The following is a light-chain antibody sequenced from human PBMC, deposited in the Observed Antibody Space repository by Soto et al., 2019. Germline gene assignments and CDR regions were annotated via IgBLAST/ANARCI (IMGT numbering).Light chain of an antibody. V-gene: IGKV3-15*01. CDR3: QRYDHWPPWT. Sequence: EIVLTQSPGTLSLSPGQGATLSCRSSQHISSTFLAWYQQKPGQAPRLLIFAASSRATGIPVRFSGSGSGTEFTLTISNLQSEDFAVYYCQRYDHWPPWTFGQGTKVDIK. CDR2: AAS. J-gene: IGKJ1*01. CDR1: QHISST.